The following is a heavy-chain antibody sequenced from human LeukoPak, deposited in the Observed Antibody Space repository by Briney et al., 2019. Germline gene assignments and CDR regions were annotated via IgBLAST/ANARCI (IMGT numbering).Heavy chain of an antibody. Sequence: GRPLRLSCAASGFTFSSYAMHWVSQAPGKGLEWVAVISYDGSNKYYADSVKGRFIISRDNSKNTLYLQMNSLRAEDTAVYYCAREIFGVVILLEPFDYWGQGTLVTVSS. CDR1: GFTFSSYA. J-gene: IGHJ4*02. CDR2: ISYDGSNK. D-gene: IGHD3-3*01. CDR3: AREIFGVVILLEPFDY. V-gene: IGHV3-30-3*01.